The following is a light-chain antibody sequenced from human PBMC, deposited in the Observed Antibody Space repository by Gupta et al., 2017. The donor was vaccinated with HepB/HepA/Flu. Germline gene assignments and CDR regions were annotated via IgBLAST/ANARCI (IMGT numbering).Light chain of an antibody. CDR1: SSDVGGYNY. CDR3: SSYTSSNTVV. V-gene: IGLV2-14*03. CDR2: DVS. J-gene: IGLJ2*01. Sequence: QSALTQPASVSGSPGQSVTISCTGTSSDVGGYNYVSWYQQHPGKAPKLMIYDVSKRPSGVAIRFSGSKSGNTASLTISGLQAEDEADYYCSSYTSSNTVVFGGGTTLTVL.